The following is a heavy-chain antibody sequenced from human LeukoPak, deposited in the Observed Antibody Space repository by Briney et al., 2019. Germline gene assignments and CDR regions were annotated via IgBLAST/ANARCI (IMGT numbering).Heavy chain of an antibody. CDR1: GFTFSSYE. D-gene: IGHD1-1*01. Sequence: QSGGSLRLSCAASGFTFSSYEMNWVRQAPGKGLERVSAISGSGGSTYYADSVKGRFTISRGNSKNTLYLQMNSLRAEDTAVYYCAKVTSVDYWGQGTLVTVSS. CDR2: ISGSGGST. V-gene: IGHV3-23*01. CDR3: AKVTSVDY. J-gene: IGHJ4*02.